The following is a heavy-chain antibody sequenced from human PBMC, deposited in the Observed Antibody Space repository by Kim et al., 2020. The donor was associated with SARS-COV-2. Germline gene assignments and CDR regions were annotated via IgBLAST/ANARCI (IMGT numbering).Heavy chain of an antibody. CDR1: GDRVSTVSTV. V-gene: IGHV6-1*01. Sequence: SQTLSLTCAISGDRVSTVSTVWNWIRQSPSRRLEWLGRTYHGSKWYNDYAVSVKSRITISPDTSKNQFSLQLNSVTPEDTAVYFCASYPSGTRGAFDVWGQGTMVTVSS. D-gene: IGHD6-13*01. CDR3: ASYPSGTRGAFDV. CDR2: TYHGSKWYN. J-gene: IGHJ3*01.